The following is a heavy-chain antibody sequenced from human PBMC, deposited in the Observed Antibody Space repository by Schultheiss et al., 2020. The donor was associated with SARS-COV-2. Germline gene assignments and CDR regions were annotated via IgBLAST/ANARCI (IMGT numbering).Heavy chain of an antibody. CDR3: ARGGSSSSVNYYYYGMDV. V-gene: IGHV4-59*01. J-gene: IGHJ6*02. Sequence: SETLSFTCTVSGGSISSYYWSWIRQPPGKGLEWIGYIYYSGSTNYNPSLKSRVTISVDTSKNQFSLKLSSVTAADTAVYYCARGGSSSSVNYYYYGMDVWGQGTTVTVSS. D-gene: IGHD6-6*01. CDR2: IYYSGST. CDR1: GGSISSYY.